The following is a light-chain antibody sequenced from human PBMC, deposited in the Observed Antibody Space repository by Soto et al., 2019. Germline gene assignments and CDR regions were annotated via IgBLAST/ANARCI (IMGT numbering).Light chain of an antibody. V-gene: IGKV3-15*01. CDR1: QSVSSN. CDR2: GAS. CDR3: QEYNGWPYT. Sequence: EIVMTQSPATLSVSPGERATLSCRASQSVSSNLAWYQQKPAQTPRLLIDGASTRATGIPARFSGSGSGTEFTLTISSLQSEDFAVYYCQEYNGWPYTFGQGTNLEIK. J-gene: IGKJ2*01.